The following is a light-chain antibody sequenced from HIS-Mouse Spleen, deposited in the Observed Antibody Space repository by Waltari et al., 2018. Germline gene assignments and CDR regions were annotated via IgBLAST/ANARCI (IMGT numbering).Light chain of an antibody. Sequence: QSALTQPASVSGSPGQSLTISCTGTSSDVGRYNLVSWYQQHPGKAPKLMIYEGSKRPSGVSNRFSGSKSGNTASLTISGLQAEDEADYYCCSYAGSSTWVFGGGTKLTV. CDR1: SSDVGRYNL. CDR3: CSYAGSSTWV. J-gene: IGLJ3*02. CDR2: EGS. V-gene: IGLV2-23*01.